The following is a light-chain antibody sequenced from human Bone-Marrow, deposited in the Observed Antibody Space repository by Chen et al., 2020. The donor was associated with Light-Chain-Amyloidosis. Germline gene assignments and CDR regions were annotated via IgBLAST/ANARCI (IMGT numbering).Light chain of an antibody. CDR2: DDS. Sequence: YVLTQPSSVSVSPGQTATTACGGNNIGSTSVHWYQQTPGQAPLLVVYDDSDRPSGIPERLSGSNSGNTATLTISRVEAGDEADYYRQVWDRSSDRPVFGGGTKLTVL. CDR1: NIGSTS. CDR3: QVWDRSSDRPV. J-gene: IGLJ3*02. V-gene: IGLV3-21*02.